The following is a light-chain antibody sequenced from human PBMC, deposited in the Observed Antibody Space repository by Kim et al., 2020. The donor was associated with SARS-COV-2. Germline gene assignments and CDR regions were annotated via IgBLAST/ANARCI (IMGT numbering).Light chain of an antibody. Sequence: ALGQTVRITCQGDSLRAYYANWYQQKPGQAPIVVIFGKNNRPSGTPDRFSGSSSGNTASLTITGAQAEDEADYYCNSRDSGGKLWVFGGGTKVTVL. CDR1: SLRAYY. J-gene: IGLJ3*02. V-gene: IGLV3-19*01. CDR3: NSRDSGGKLWV. CDR2: GKN.